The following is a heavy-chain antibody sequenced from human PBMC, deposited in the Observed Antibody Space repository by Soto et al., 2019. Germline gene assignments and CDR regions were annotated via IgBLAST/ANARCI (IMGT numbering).Heavy chain of an antibody. D-gene: IGHD4-17*01. CDR3: AKDYTRHRDAYDYGDYGVQEGARSPFDY. CDR2: ISGSGGST. Sequence: GGSLRLSCAASGFTFSSYAMSWVRQAPGKGLEWVSAISGSGGSTYYADSVKGRFTISRDNSKNTLYLQMNSLRAEDTAVYYRAKDYTRHRDAYDYGDYGVQEGARSPFDYWGQGTLVTVSS. V-gene: IGHV3-23*01. CDR1: GFTFSSYA. J-gene: IGHJ4*02.